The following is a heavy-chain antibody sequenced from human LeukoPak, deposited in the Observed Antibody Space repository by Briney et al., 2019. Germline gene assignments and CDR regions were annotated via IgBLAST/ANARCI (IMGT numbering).Heavy chain of an antibody. CDR3: ARDRPNYYGSDGHYYRRDGDY. D-gene: IGHD3-22*01. CDR2: ITSRGEST. CDR1: VFTFRIYA. V-gene: IGHV3-23*01. J-gene: IGHJ4*02. Sequence: GGSLRLSCAASVFTFRIYAMSWVRQAPGKGLQWVSSITSRGESTWYVDSVKGRFTITRDNSENTLYLQMHSLRAEDTAVYYCARDRPNYYGSDGHYYRRDGDYWGRGTLVSVSS.